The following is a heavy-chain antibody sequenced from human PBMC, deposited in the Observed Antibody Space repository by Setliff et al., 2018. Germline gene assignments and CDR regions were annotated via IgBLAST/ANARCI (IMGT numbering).Heavy chain of an antibody. CDR2: IWYDGSNK. Sequence: TGGSLRLSCAASGFTFSSYGMHWVRQAPGKGLEWVALIWYDGSNKYYADSVKGRFTISRDNSKNTLYLQMNSLRAEDTAVYYCAKATSLVITLQYFDYWGQGTLVTVSS. D-gene: IGHD3-22*01. CDR3: AKATSLVITLQYFDY. CDR1: GFTFSSYG. V-gene: IGHV3-33*06. J-gene: IGHJ4*02.